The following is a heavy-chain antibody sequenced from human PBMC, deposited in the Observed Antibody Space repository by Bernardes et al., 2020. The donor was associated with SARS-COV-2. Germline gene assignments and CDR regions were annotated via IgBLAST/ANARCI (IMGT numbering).Heavy chain of an antibody. CDR3: AIPPTNYDRYGMDV. J-gene: IGHJ6*02. Sequence: ASVKVSCKASGYTFTGYYMHWVRQAPGQGLEWMGWINPNSGGTNYAQKCQGRVTMTRDTSISTAYMELSSLRSDDTAVYYCAIPPTNYDRYGMDVWGQGTTVTVPS. CDR1: GYTFTGYY. D-gene: IGHD3-22*01. CDR2: INPNSGGT. V-gene: IGHV1-2*02.